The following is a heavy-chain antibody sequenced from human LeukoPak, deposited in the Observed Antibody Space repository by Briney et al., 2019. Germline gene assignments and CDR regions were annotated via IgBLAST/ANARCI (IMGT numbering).Heavy chain of an antibody. CDR2: IFYSGRT. CDR3: ARSSGYYLVVDY. Sequence: SETLSLTCTVSGGSISSSTYYWGWIRQPPGKGLEWIGSIFYSGRTYYNPSLKSRVTMSVDTSKNQFSLKLSSVTAADTAVYYCARSSGYYLVVDYWGQGALVTVSS. D-gene: IGHD3-22*01. CDR1: GGSISSSTYY. J-gene: IGHJ4*02. V-gene: IGHV4-39*07.